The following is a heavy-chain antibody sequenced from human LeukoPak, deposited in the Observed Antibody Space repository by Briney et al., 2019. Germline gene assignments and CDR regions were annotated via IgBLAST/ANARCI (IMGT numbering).Heavy chain of an antibody. CDR1: GYTFTSYD. J-gene: IGHJ6*03. V-gene: IGHV1-69*05. CDR3: ARVDRYHFYLDI. Sequence: SVKVSCKASGYTFTSYDINWVRQATGQGLEWMGGIIPLFRTPHSAQKFQGRVTITTDESTSTAYMELTSLKSDDTAIYYCARVDRYHFYLDIWGKGTTVTVSS. CDR2: IIPLFRTP.